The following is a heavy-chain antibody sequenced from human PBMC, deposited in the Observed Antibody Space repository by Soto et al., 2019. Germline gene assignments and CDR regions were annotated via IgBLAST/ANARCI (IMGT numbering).Heavy chain of an antibody. Sequence: GGSLRLSCAASGFTFTRYSMNWVRQAPGKGLEWVSSISSTTNYIYYGDSMKGRFTISRDNAKNSLYLQMNSLRAEDTAVYYCARDLRFLEWLPQYYYYGMDVWGQGTTVTVSS. J-gene: IGHJ6*02. CDR2: ISSTTNYI. CDR1: GFTFTRYS. CDR3: ARDLRFLEWLPQYYYYGMDV. V-gene: IGHV3-21*06. D-gene: IGHD3-3*01.